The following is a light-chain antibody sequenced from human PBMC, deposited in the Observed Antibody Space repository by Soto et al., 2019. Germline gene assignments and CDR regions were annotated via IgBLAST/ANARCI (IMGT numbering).Light chain of an antibody. V-gene: IGKV3-20*01. CDR3: QQYGSSPFT. CDR2: GAS. Sequence: EIVLTQSPATLPLSPGERATLSCRASQSVSSYLAWYQQKPGQAPRLLIYGASSRATGIPDRFSGSGSGTDFTLTISRLEPEDFAVYYCQQYGSSPFTFGPGTKVDIK. CDR1: QSVSSY. J-gene: IGKJ3*01.